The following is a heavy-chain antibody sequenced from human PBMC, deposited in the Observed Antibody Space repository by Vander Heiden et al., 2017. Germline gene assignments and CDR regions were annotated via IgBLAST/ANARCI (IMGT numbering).Heavy chain of an antibody. D-gene: IGHD6-19*01. V-gene: IGHV3-23*01. CDR2: ISGGGGNT. CDR3: ATYSSAWGFGY. J-gene: IGHJ4*02. Sequence: EMQLLESGGGLVQPGGSLRLSCAASGFTFSTYGMTWVCQAPGKGLEWVSGISGGGGNTYYADSVKGRFTISRDNSKNTLYLQMSSLRAEDTAVYYCATYSSAWGFGYWGQGTPVTVSS. CDR1: GFTFSTYG.